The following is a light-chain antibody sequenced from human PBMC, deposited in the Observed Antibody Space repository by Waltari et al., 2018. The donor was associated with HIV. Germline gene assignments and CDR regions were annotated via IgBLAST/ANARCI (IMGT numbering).Light chain of an antibody. CDR3: STWDKTQSAQV. CDR2: SNH. CDR1: DSNIGTSS. V-gene: IGLV1-47*01. J-gene: IGLJ3*02. Sequence: QPVLTQLPSVSGTPGQTVTISCSGSDSNIGTSSVYWYQVLPGTTPRLLIFSNHERPAGGPGRFSGSKSGASASLTIFGLRSEDEADYYCSTWDKTQSAQVFGGGTKLTVL.